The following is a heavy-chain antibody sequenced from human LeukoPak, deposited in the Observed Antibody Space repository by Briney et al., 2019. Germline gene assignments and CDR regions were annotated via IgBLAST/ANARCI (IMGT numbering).Heavy chain of an antibody. CDR1: GYSFTSYW. CDR2: IYTGDSYT. D-gene: IGHD3/OR15-3a*01. Sequence: GESLKLSCKGSGYSFTSYWIGWVRQMPGKGLEWMGIIYTGDSYTRYSPSFQGQVTISADKSISTAHLQWSSLKAADTAMYYCARLWTADYYYYYMDVWGKGTTVTVSS. CDR3: ARLWTADYYYYYMDV. V-gene: IGHV5-51*01. J-gene: IGHJ6*03.